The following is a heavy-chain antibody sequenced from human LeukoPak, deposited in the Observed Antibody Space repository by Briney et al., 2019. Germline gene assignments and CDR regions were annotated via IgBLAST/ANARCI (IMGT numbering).Heavy chain of an antibody. CDR1: GFTFSSFA. CDR3: AKNSRTIFGVVISDTTYGMDV. D-gene: IGHD3-3*01. V-gene: IGHV3-23*01. J-gene: IGHJ6*02. Sequence: GGSLRLSCAASGFTFSSFAMSWVRQAPVKGLEWVSAISGSGGSTYYADSVKGRFTISRDNSKNTLYLQMNSLRAEDTAVYYCAKNSRTIFGVVISDTTYGMDVWGQGTTVTVSS. CDR2: ISGSGGST.